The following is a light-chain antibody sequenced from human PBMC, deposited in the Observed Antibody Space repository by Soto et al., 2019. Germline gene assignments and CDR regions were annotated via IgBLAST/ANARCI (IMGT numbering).Light chain of an antibody. Sequence: QSAPGQPASVSGAPGQSNTLSCTGARGYVGAYSLVSWHQQHPWKAPKVVIYEGRKRPSGAPGRFSGCTAVNTASLTISGLQTDDEADYDCCLYVGATTYVFGTGTKVTVL. V-gene: IGLV2-23*01. J-gene: IGLJ1*01. CDR3: CLYVGATTYV. CDR1: RGYVGAYSL. CDR2: EGR.